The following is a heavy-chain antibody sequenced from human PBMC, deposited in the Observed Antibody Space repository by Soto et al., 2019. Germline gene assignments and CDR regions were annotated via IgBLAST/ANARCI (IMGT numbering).Heavy chain of an antibody. CDR3: VSHRNYIVVSGSFFDY. CDR2: IYHSGST. V-gene: IGHV4-30-2*03. CDR1: GGSISSGGYS. Sequence: PSETLSLTCAVSGGSISSGGYSWSWIRQPPGKGLEWIGYIYHSGSTHYNPSLKSRVTVSVDTSKNQFSLKLTSVTAADTAVYFCVSHRNYIVVSGSFFDYWSQGTLVTVSS. J-gene: IGHJ4*02. D-gene: IGHD6-19*01.